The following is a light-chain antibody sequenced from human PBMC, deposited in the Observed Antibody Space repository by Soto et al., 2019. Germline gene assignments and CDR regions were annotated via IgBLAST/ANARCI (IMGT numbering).Light chain of an antibody. V-gene: IGKV3D-11*02. J-gene: IGKJ4*01. CDR1: QSVSSY. CDR3: QQRSNWHAVT. CDR2: DAS. Sequence: EIVLTQSPATLSLSPGERATLSCRASQSVSSYLAWYQQKPGQAPRLLIYDASNRATGIPARFSGSGPGTDFTLTISSLEPEDFAVYYCQQRSNWHAVTFGGGTKVEIK.